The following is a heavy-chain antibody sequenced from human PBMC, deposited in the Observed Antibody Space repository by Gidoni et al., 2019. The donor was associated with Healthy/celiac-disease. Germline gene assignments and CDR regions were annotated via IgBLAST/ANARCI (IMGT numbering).Heavy chain of an antibody. V-gene: IGHV3-33*01. D-gene: IGHD2-2*01. CDR2: IWYDGSNK. CDR3: ARDGSLSSTSWFDP. J-gene: IGHJ5*02. CDR1: GFTFSSYG. Sequence: QVQLVESGGGVVQPGRSMRLSCAASGFTFSSYGMHWVHQAPGKGLEWVAVIWYDGSNKYYADSVKGRFTISRDNSKNTLYLQMNSLRAEDTAVYYCARDGSLSSTSWFDPWGQGTLVTVSS.